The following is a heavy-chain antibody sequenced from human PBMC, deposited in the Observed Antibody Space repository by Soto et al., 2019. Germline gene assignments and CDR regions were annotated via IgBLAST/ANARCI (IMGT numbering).Heavy chain of an antibody. CDR3: AREMGDGYNYIDY. CDR1: GDSVSSNSAG. V-gene: IGHV6-1*01. J-gene: IGHJ4*02. Sequence: SPTLSLTCAISGDSVSSNSAGWNWIRQSPSRGLEWLGRTYYRSKWYNDYAVSVKSRITINPDTSKNQFSLQLNSVTPEDTAVYYCAREMGDGYNYIDYWGQGTLVTVSS. CDR2: TYYRSKWYN. D-gene: IGHD5-12*01.